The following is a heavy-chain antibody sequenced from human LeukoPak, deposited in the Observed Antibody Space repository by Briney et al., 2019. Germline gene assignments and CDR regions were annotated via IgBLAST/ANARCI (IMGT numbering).Heavy chain of an antibody. J-gene: IGHJ2*01. CDR3: ARQGYDSSGQLASWYFDL. CDR2: IYYSGST. Sequence: SETLSLTCTVSGGSISSYYWSWIRQPPGKGLEWIGYIYYSGSTNYNPSLKSRVTISVDTSKNQFSLKLSSVTAADTAVYYCARQGYDSSGQLASWYFDLWGRGTLVTVSS. D-gene: IGHD3-22*01. CDR1: GGSISSYY. V-gene: IGHV4-59*08.